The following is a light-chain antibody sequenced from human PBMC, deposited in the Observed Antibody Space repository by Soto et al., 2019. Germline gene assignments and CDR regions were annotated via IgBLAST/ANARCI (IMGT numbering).Light chain of an antibody. J-gene: IGLJ1*01. V-gene: IGLV1-44*01. CDR2: TN. CDR1: SSNIGSNT. CDR3: ASWDDSLNGYV. Sequence: QSVLTQPPSASGTPGQRVTISCSGSSSNIGSNTVNWYQQLPGTAPKLLIYTNQRPSGVPDRFSGSKSGTSASLAISGLQSEDEGDYYCASWDDSLNGYVFGTGTKLTVL.